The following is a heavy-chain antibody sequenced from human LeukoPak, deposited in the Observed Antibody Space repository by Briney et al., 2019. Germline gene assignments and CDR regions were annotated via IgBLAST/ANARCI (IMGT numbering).Heavy chain of an antibody. V-gene: IGHV1-18*01. CDR2: ISAYNGNT. CDR1: GYTFTSYG. CDR3: ARDWGKVYSSSRRGWFDP. Sequence: ASVKVSCKASGYTFTSYGISWVRQAPGQGLEWMGWISAYNGNTNYAQKLQGRVTMTTDTSTSTAYMELRSLRSDDTAVYYCARDWGKVYSSSRRGWFDPWGQGTLVTVSS. J-gene: IGHJ5*02. D-gene: IGHD6-13*01.